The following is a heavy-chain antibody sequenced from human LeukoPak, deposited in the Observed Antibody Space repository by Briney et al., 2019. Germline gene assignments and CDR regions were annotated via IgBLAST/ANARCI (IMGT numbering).Heavy chain of an antibody. D-gene: IGHD3-3*01. J-gene: IGHJ4*02. V-gene: IGHV3-21*01. CDR1: GFTLSSYS. Sequence: GGSLRLSCAASGFTLSSYSMNWVRQAPGKGLEWVSFISTSSSYIYYGDSVKGRFTIARDNAKNSVYLEMNSLRADDTAVYYCARSARLMKGVVEVTALDDWGQGTLVTVSS. CDR2: ISTSSSYI. CDR3: ARSARLMKGVVEVTALDD.